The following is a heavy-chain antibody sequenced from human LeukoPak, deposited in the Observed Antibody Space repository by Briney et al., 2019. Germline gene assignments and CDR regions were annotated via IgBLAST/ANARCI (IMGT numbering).Heavy chain of an antibody. CDR3: ARDKIVGPTTLDY. CDR1: GFTFSGYW. D-gene: IGHD1-26*01. Sequence: GGSLRLSCAASGFTFSGYWMSWVRQTPEKGLGWVANIKQDGYEKYYVDSVKGRFTISRDNAKNSLYLQMNSLRAGDTAIYYCARDKIVGPTTLDYWGQGTLVTVSS. V-gene: IGHV3-7*01. CDR2: IKQDGYEK. J-gene: IGHJ4*02.